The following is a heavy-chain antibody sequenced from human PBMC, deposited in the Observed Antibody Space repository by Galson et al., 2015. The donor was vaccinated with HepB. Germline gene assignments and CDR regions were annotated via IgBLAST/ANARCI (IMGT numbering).Heavy chain of an antibody. Sequence: SLRLSCAASGFIFSSYGMHWVRQAPGKGLEWVALIWYDGSPKYADSVKGRFTISRDNSKNMVYLQMNSLKVEDTAVYYCARGGYGNYDVLEWGQGTLVIVSS. V-gene: IGHV3-33*01. CDR1: GFIFSSYG. J-gene: IGHJ4*02. CDR3: ARGGYGNYDVLE. D-gene: IGHD3-3*01. CDR2: IWYDGSPK.